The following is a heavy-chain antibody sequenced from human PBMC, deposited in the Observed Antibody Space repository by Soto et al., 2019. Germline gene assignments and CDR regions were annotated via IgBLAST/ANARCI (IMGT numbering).Heavy chain of an antibody. Sequence: DVQLVETGGGVVPPGGSLRLSCAASGLTFNRYWMHWVRHAPGKGLVWVSHINTDGSNTNYADSVKGRFTISRDNAKSTLFLQMHSLRDEDTDVYYCAREVCSGGNCYTYYFDPWGQGIPVTVSS. CDR3: AREVCSGGNCYTYYFDP. J-gene: IGHJ5*02. D-gene: IGHD2-15*01. CDR1: GLTFNRYW. V-gene: IGHV3-74*01. CDR2: INTDGSNT.